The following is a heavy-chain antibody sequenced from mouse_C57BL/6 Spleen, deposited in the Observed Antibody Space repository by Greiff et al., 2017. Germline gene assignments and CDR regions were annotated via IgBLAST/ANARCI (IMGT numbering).Heavy chain of an antibody. V-gene: IGHV1-4*01. CDR3: AKCYISSKVVAVDY. D-gene: IGHD1-1*01. CDR2: INPSSGYT. J-gene: IGHJ2*01. Sequence: QVQLQQSGAELARPGASVKMSCKASGYTFTSYTMHWVKQRPGQGLEWIGYINPSSGYTKYNQKFKDKATLTVDKSSSTAYMQLSSLTSEDSAVYYGAKCYISSKVVAVDYWGQGTTLTVSS. CDR1: GYTFTSYT.